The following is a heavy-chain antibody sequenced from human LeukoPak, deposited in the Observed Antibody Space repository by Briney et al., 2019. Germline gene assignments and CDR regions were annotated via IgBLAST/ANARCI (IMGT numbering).Heavy chain of an antibody. Sequence: GGSLRLSCTASGFTFGDYAMSWVRQAPGKGLEWVAFIRTKAYGGTTEYAASVKGRFTISRDDSKTIAYLQMNSLKTEDTAVYYCTRVSGYSGYELGAFDTWGQGTMVTVSS. D-gene: IGHD5-12*01. J-gene: IGHJ3*02. CDR2: IRTKAYGGTT. CDR1: GFTFGDYA. CDR3: TRVSGYSGYELGAFDT. V-gene: IGHV3-49*04.